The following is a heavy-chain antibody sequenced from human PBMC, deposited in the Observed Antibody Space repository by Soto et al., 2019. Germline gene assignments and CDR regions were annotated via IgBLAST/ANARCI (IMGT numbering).Heavy chain of an antibody. Sequence: ASVKVSCKASGYTFTSYGISWVRQAPGQGLEWMGWISAYNGNTNYAQKLQGRVTMTTDTSTSTAYMELRSLRSDDTAVYYCARDRSFTFGGVIVPLDYWGQGTLVTVSS. J-gene: IGHJ4*02. CDR3: ARDRSFTFGGVIVPLDY. CDR2: ISAYNGNT. CDR1: GYTFTSYG. D-gene: IGHD3-16*02. V-gene: IGHV1-18*01.